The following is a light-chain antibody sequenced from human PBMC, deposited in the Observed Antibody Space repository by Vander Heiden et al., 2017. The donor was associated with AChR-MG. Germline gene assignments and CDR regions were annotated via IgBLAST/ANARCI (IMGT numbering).Light chain of an antibody. Sequence: DIVMTQTPLSLSVTPGQPASISCKSSQSLLHSDGKTYLYWYLQKPGQPPHILIYEVYNRFSGVLDRFSGSGSGTDFTLKSRRVEAEDVGLYCSMQCLHLVFGQGTLLEIK. V-gene: IGKV2D-29*01. CDR1: QSLLHSDGKTY. CDR2: EVY. J-gene: IGKJ5*01. CDR3: MQCLHLV.